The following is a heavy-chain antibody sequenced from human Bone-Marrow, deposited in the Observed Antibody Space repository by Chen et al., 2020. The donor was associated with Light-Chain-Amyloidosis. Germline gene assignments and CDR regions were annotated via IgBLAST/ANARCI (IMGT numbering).Heavy chain of an antibody. V-gene: IGHV5-51*01. J-gene: IGHJ4*02. CDR3: ARRRDGYNFDY. CDR1: GYTFPNYW. Sequence: EVQLEQSGPEVKKPGESLKISCKGSGYTFPNYWIGWVRQMPGKGLEWMGVIYPDDSDARYRPSFEGQVTISADKSITTAYQQWRSLKASDTAMYYCARRRDGYNFDYWGQGTLVTVSS. CDR2: IYPDDSDA. D-gene: IGHD5-12*01.